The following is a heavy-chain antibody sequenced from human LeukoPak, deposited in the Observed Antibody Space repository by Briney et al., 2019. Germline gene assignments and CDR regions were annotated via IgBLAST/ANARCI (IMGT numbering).Heavy chain of an antibody. V-gene: IGHV3-74*01. D-gene: IGHD3-10*01. J-gene: IGHJ4*02. CDR3: ARDRGGVFDY. Sequence: GGSLRLSCAASGFTFSSYWMHWVRQAPGKGLVWVSHINSDGSSTRHADSVKGRFTISRDNAKNTLYLQMNSLRAEYTAVYYCARDRGGVFDYWGQGTLVTVSS. CDR1: GFTFSSYW. CDR2: INSDGSST.